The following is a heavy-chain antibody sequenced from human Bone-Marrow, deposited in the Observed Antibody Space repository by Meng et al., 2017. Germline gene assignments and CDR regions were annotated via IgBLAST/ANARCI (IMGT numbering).Heavy chain of an antibody. D-gene: IGHD3-10*01. CDR1: GYTFTSYA. CDR2: INAGNGNT. V-gene: IGHV1-3*01. J-gene: IGHJ4*02. CDR3: ARIGWGSYTPFDY. Sequence: ASVKVSCKASGYTFTSYAMHWVRQAPGQRLEWMGWINAGNGNTKYSQKFQGRVTITRDTSASTAYMELSSLRSEDTAVCYCARIGWGSYTPFDYWGQGTLVTVSS.